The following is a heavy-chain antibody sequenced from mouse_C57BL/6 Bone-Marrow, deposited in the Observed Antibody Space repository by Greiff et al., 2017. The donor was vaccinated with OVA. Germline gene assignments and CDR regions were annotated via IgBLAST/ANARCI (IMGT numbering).Heavy chain of an antibody. D-gene: IGHD2-3*01. Sequence: QVQLQQPGAELVKPGASVKLSCKASGYTFTSYWMHWVKQRPGQGLEWIGMIHPNSGSTNYNEKFKSKATLTVDKSSSTAYMQLSSLTSEDSAVYYCAREDGYDVYYFDYWGQGTTLTVSS. CDR2: IHPNSGST. CDR3: AREDGYDVYYFDY. V-gene: IGHV1-64*01. J-gene: IGHJ2*01. CDR1: GYTFTSYW.